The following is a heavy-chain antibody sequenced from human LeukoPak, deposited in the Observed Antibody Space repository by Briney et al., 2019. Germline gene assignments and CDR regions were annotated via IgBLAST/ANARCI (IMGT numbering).Heavy chain of an antibody. J-gene: IGHJ4*02. CDR3: ARDRGGSSSSDFDH. D-gene: IGHD2-2*01. CDR2: ISSSGSAI. CDR1: GFIFSDYY. V-gene: IGHV3-11*04. Sequence: PGGSLRLSCAASGFIFSDYYMGWMRQAPGKGLEWVSYISSSGSAIYYADSVKGRFTLSRDNAKNSLYLQMSSLRAEDTAVYYCARDRGGSSSSDFDHWGQGTLVTVSS.